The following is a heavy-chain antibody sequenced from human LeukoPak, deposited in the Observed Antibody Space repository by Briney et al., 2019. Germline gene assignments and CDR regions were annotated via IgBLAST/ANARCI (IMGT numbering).Heavy chain of an antibody. CDR3: ARMDCSNGSWYLDY. D-gene: IGHD2-8*01. Sequence: SESLSLACTVAGGSMNTYFWSWIRQPPGNGLEWIGYLHSRGSCNNNGGSTNYSPSLKSRVTISVDTYKKQFSLKLSSVTAADTAVYYCARMDCSNGSWYLDYWGQGALVTVSS. CDR1: GGSMNTYF. CDR2: LHSRGSCNNNGGST. J-gene: IGHJ4*02. V-gene: IGHV4-4*08.